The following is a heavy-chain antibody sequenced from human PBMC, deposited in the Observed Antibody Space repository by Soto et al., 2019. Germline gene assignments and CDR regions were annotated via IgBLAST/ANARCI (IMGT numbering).Heavy chain of an antibody. CDR2: MNGGNGNT. V-gene: IGHV1-3*01. J-gene: IGHJ4*02. Sequence: QVQLVQSGAEVKRPGASVKVFCKASGYTFTTHTMHWVRQAPGQGLEWMGWMNGGNGNTKYSQKFQGRVTFTRDTFASTAYMELSSLRSEDTAVYYCTRLEIDYWGQGTLVTVSS. CDR1: GYTFTTHT. CDR3: TRLEIDY.